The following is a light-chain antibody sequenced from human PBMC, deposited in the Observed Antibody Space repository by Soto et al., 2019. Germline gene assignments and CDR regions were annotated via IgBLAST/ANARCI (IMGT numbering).Light chain of an antibody. Sequence: DIQMTQSPSSVSASVGDRATITCRVSQDISRWLVWYQQKPGKAPKLLIYGAYSLQSGVPSRFSGSGSGTDFTLTISSLQPEDFATYYCQQANSFPLTFGGGTKVELK. V-gene: IGKV1-12*01. CDR1: QDISRW. CDR3: QQANSFPLT. J-gene: IGKJ4*01. CDR2: GAY.